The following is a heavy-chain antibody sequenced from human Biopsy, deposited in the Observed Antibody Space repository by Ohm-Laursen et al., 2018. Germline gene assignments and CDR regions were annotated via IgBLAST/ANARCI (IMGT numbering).Heavy chain of an antibody. CDR3: ARDRGYYSDRTVPGYFDL. D-gene: IGHD3-22*01. J-gene: IGHJ2*01. Sequence: SETLSLTCAVSGDSISSYYWSWIRQPPGKGLQWIGYVYYTGSTDYNPSLQSRATISVGTSKNHFSLRLRSVTPADTAIYYCARDRGYYSDRTVPGYFDLWGRGTLVTVSS. CDR1: GDSISSYY. V-gene: IGHV4-59*01. CDR2: VYYTGST.